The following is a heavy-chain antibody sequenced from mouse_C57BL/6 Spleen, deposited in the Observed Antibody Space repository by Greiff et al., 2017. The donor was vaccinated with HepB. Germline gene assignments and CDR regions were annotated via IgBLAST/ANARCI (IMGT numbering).Heavy chain of an antibody. CDR3: ARFWGYDPYYFDY. CDR2: IHPNSGST. CDR1: GYTFTSYW. D-gene: IGHD2-2*01. V-gene: IGHV1-64*01. Sequence: VQLQQSGAELVKPGASVKLSCKASGYTFTSYWMHWVKQRPGQGLEWIGMIHPNSGSTNYNEKFKSKATLTVDKSSSTSYMQLSSLTSEDSAVYYCARFWGYDPYYFDYGGQGTTLTVSS. J-gene: IGHJ2*01.